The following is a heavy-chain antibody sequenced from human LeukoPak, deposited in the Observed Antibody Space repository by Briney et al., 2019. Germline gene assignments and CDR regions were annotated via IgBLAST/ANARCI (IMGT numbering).Heavy chain of an antibody. CDR2: ISYDGSNK. Sequence: GGSLRLSCAASGFTFSSYAMHWVRQAPGKGLEWVAVISYDGSNKYYADSVKGRFTIPRDNSKNTLYLQMNSLRAEDTAVYYCARSLSTSWSRPHDLYSSGVGYWGQGTLVTVSS. D-gene: IGHD6-19*01. CDR1: GFTFSSYA. V-gene: IGHV3-30-3*01. CDR3: ARSLSTSWSRPHDLYSSGVGY. J-gene: IGHJ4*02.